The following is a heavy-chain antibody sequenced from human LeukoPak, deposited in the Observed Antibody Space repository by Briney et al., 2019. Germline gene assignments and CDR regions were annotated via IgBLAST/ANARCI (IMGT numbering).Heavy chain of an antibody. Sequence: ASVKLSYTPSGSTFTSYDINWVRQATGQGLEWMGWMNTNSGNTGYAKKFHGRVTITRNTSISTAYMDLSSLRSEDTAVYYCARVVSYYDFWGGYYSTFDYWGQGTLVAVSS. CDR3: ARVVSYYDFWGGYYSTFDY. CDR1: GSTFTSYD. CDR2: MNTNSGNT. V-gene: IGHV1-8*01. J-gene: IGHJ4*02. D-gene: IGHD3-3*01.